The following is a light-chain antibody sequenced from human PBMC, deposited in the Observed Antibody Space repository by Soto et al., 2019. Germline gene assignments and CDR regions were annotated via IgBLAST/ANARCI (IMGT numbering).Light chain of an antibody. CDR1: SSDVGGYNY. CDR3: SSFTRSSTGL. CDR2: EVS. V-gene: IGLV2-14*03. J-gene: IGLJ3*02. Sequence: QSVLTQPASVSGSPGQSITISCTGASSDVGGYNYVSWYQQHPGKAPKLMIYEVSNRPSGTSYRFSGSKSGNTASLTISGLQAEDEADYYCSSFTRSSTGLFGGGTKLTVL.